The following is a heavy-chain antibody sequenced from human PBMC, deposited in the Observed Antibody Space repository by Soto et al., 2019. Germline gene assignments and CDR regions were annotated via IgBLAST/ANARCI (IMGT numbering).Heavy chain of an antibody. V-gene: IGHV4-59*01. D-gene: IGHD5-18*01. Sequence: PSETLSLTCTVSGGSISSYYWSWIRQPPGKGLEWIGYIYYSGSTNYNPSLKSRVTISVDTSKNQFSLKLSSVTAADTAVYYCARAKPYSYGLDYWGQGTLVTVSS. CDR1: GGSISSYY. J-gene: IGHJ4*02. CDR3: ARAKPYSYGLDY. CDR2: IYYSGST.